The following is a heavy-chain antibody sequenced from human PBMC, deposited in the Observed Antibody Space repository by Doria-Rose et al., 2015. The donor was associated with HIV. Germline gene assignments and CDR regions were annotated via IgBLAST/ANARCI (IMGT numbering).Heavy chain of an antibody. CDR2: IYADDER. CDR1: GVSLSSPGMG. J-gene: IGHJ4*02. Sequence: QVTLKESGPVLVKPTETLTLTCTVSGVSLSSPGMGVSWIRQPPGKALEWLANIYADDERSYKPSLKSRLTISRVTSKSQVVLTMTDMDPEHTATYYCARIKSSRWYHKYYFDCWGQGTMVIVSA. CDR3: ARIKSSRWYHKYYFDC. D-gene: IGHD6-13*01. V-gene: IGHV2-26*01.